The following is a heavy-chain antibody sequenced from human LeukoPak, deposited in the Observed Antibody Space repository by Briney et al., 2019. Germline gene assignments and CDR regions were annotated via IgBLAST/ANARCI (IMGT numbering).Heavy chain of an antibody. Sequence: PGGSLRLSCAASGFTFSSYWMSWVRQAPGKGLEWVSVIYSGGSTYYADSVKGRFTISRDNSKNTLYLQMNSLRAEDTAVYYCARDPYCGGDCFTPWGQGTLVTVSS. CDR2: IYSGGST. CDR1: GFTFSSYW. CDR3: ARDPYCGGDCFTP. D-gene: IGHD2-21*02. V-gene: IGHV3-66*01. J-gene: IGHJ4*02.